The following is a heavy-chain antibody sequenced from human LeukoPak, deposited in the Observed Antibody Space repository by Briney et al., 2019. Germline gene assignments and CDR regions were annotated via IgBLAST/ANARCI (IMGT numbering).Heavy chain of an antibody. CDR1: RFSFTDYW. V-gene: IGHV3-7*02. Sequence: QPGGSLRLSCAASRFSFTDYWTSWVRQAPGKGLEWVANMNQDGSERYYVASVTGRFTISRDNAKNSLFLQMHSLRAEDTAVYYCASLANSGQYWLFVYWGQGALVTVSS. CDR3: ASLANSGQYWLFVY. D-gene: IGHD3-22*01. J-gene: IGHJ4*02. CDR2: MNQDGSER.